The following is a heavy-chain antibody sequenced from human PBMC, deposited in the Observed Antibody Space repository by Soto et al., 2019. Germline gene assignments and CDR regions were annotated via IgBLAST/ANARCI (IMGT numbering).Heavy chain of an antibody. J-gene: IGHJ4*02. CDR2: ISYDGSNK. V-gene: IGHV3-30-3*01. CDR1: GFTFSSYA. CDR3: ARDPSFFYSSSWTGLVDY. Sequence: QVQLVESGGGVVQPGRSLRLSCAASGFTFSSYAMHWVRQAPGKGLEWVAVISYDGSNKYYADSVKGRFTISRDNSKNTLYLQMNSLRAEDTAVYYCARDPSFFYSSSWTGLVDYWGQGTLVTVSS. D-gene: IGHD6-13*01.